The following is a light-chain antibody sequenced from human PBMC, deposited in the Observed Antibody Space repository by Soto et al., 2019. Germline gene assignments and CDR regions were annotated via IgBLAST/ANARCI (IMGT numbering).Light chain of an antibody. Sequence: VMTPSPDSLAVALGERATSSCRASQSVNIYLAWYQQKPGQAPRLLIYGASSRATGIPARFSGSGSGTEFTLTISSLQSEDFAVYYCQQYNNVPPYTFGQGAKVDIK. CDR2: GAS. CDR1: QSVNIY. J-gene: IGKJ2*01. CDR3: QQYNNVPPYT. V-gene: IGKV3D-15*01.